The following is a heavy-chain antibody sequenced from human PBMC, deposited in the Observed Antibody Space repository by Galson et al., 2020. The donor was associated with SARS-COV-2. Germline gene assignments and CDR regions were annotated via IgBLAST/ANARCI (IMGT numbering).Heavy chain of an antibody. D-gene: IGHD6-19*01. CDR2: IWYDGSNK. CDR3: AKGSYGYSSGWGRADY. Sequence: YGMHWVRQAPGKGLEWVAVIWYDGSNKYYADSVKGRFTISRDNSKNTLYLQMNSLRAEDTAVYYCAKGSYGYSSGWGRADYWGQGTLVTVSS. V-gene: IGHV3-33*06. CDR1: YG. J-gene: IGHJ4*02.